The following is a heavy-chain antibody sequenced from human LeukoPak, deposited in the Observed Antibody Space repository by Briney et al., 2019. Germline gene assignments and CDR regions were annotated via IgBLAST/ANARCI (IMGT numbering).Heavy chain of an antibody. CDR2: VNNDGSST. Sequence: GGSLRLSCAASGFSFNSYWMHWVRQAPGKGLVWVSRVNNDGSSTTYADSVKGRLTISRDNARNTLYLQMNSLRAEDTAVYYCARHDYSNYAWFDPWGQGTLVTVSS. V-gene: IGHV3-74*01. D-gene: IGHD4-11*01. CDR3: ARHDYSNYAWFDP. J-gene: IGHJ5*02. CDR1: GFSFNSYW.